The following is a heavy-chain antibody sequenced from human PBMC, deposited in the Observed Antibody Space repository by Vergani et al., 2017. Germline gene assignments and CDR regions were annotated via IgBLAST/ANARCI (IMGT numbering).Heavy chain of an antibody. CDR2: ISGSGGFT. CDR1: GFTFPNFA. V-gene: IGHV3-23*01. Sequence: EVQLLESGGNLVQPGGSLRLSCAASGFTFPNFAMTWVRQAPGEGLEWVSGISGSGGFTYYADSVKGRFTISRDNSKTSLYLDMSSLRAEDTDVYYCVRDVRVSRTWGQGTLVAVSS. J-gene: IGHJ3*01. CDR3: VRDVRVSRT.